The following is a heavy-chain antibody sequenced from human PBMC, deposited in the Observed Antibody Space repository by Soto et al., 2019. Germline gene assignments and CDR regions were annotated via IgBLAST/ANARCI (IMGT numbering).Heavy chain of an antibody. J-gene: IGHJ4*02. CDR3: ASEGAGGCYQPIDF. Sequence: QVQLVQSGAEVKKPGASVKVSCKASGYTFTSYDINWVRQATGQGLEWMGWMNPNSGNTGYAQKFQGRVTMTRDTSKNTAYMELRSLRSGDTAVYYCASEGAGGCYQPIDFWGQGTMVTVSS. D-gene: IGHD1-26*01. CDR1: GYTFTSYD. V-gene: IGHV1-8*01. CDR2: MNPNSGNT.